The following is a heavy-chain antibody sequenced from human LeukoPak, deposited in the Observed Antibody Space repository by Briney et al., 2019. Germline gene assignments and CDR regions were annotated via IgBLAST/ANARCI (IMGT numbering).Heavy chain of an antibody. Sequence: GGSLRLSCAASGFTFSDSYMSWIRQAPGKGLEWVSYISGSSTFTNFADSVRGRFTISRDNAKNSLYLQMNGLRAEDTAVYYYARGRELLGWYFDLWGRGTLVTVSS. V-gene: IGHV3-11*05. J-gene: IGHJ2*01. CDR2: ISGSSTFT. CDR1: GFTFSDSY. D-gene: IGHD1-7*01. CDR3: ARGRELLGWYFDL.